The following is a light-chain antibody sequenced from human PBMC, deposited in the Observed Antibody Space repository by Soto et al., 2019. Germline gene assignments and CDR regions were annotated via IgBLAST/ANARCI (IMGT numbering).Light chain of an antibody. V-gene: IGKV3-15*01. Sequence: EIVMTQSPATLSVSPGERATLSCRASQSVSSNLAWYQQKPGQAPGLLIYGASTRATGIPARFSGSGFGIEFTPTISSLQSEDFAVYYCQQYNNWPPLTFGGGTKVEIK. CDR3: QQYNNWPPLT. J-gene: IGKJ4*01. CDR1: QSVSSN. CDR2: GAS.